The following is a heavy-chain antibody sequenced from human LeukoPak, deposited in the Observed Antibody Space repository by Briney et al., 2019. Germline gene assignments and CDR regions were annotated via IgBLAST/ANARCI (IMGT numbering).Heavy chain of an antibody. CDR1: GFIFSSYG. Sequence: GGSLRLSCAASGFIFSSYGMHWVRQAPGKGLEWVAVISYDESNKYYADSVKGRFTISRDNSKNTLYLQMNSLRAEDTAVYYCARRWSFDYWGQGTLVTVSS. CDR2: ISYDESNK. V-gene: IGHV3-30*19. CDR3: ARRWSFDY. D-gene: IGHD6-13*01. J-gene: IGHJ4*02.